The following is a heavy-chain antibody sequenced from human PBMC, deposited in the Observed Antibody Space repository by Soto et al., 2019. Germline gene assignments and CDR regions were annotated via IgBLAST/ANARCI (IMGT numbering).Heavy chain of an antibody. J-gene: IGHJ4*02. CDR3: AREFITMVRGPFDY. CDR2: IYYSGST. CDR1: GGSISSYY. D-gene: IGHD3-10*01. V-gene: IGHV4-59*01. Sequence: SSETLSLTCTVSGGSISSYYWSWIRQPPGKGLEWIGYIYYSGSTNYNPSLKSRVTISVDTSKNQFSLKLSSVTAADTAVYYCAREFITMVRGPFDYWGQGTLVTVSS.